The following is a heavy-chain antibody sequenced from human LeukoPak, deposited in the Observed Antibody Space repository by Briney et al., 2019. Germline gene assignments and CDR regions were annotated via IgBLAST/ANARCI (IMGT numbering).Heavy chain of an antibody. V-gene: IGHV1-24*01. D-gene: IGHD1-26*01. Sequence: ASVKVSCKVSGYTLTELSMHWVRQAPGKGLEWMGGFDPEDGETIYAQKFQGRVTMTEDTSTDTAYMELSSLRSEDTAVYYCATLSRIVGATTPYFDYWGQGTLVPSPQ. CDR1: GYTLTELS. J-gene: IGHJ4*02. CDR2: FDPEDGET. CDR3: ATLSRIVGATTPYFDY.